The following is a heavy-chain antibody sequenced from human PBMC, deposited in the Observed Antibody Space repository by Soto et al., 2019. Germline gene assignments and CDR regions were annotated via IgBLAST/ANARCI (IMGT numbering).Heavy chain of an antibody. CDR1: GYSFTTYW. CDR3: ARLSQSAHNHFDY. Sequence: PGESLKISCKGSGYSFTTYWIGWVRQMPGKGLEWMGIIYPGDSDTRYSPSFQGQVAISADKSISTAYLQWSSLKASDTAMYYCARLSQSAHNHFDYSGQGTLVTVSS. CDR2: IYPGDSDT. V-gene: IGHV5-51*01. J-gene: IGHJ4*02. D-gene: IGHD3-3*01.